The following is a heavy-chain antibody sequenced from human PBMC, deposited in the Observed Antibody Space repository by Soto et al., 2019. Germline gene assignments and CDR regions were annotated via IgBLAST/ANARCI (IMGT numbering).Heavy chain of an antibody. CDR1: GGSISSGDYY. CDR3: ARWWSGSRQGFDP. Sequence: QVQLQESGPGLVKPSQTLSLTCTVSGGSISSGDYYWSWIRQHPGKGLEWIGYIYYSGSTYYNPSRKSRVTISVDTSKNQFSLKLSSVTAADTAVYYCARWWSGSRQGFDPWGQGTLVNVSS. CDR2: IYYSGST. V-gene: IGHV4-31*03. D-gene: IGHD3-3*01. J-gene: IGHJ5*02.